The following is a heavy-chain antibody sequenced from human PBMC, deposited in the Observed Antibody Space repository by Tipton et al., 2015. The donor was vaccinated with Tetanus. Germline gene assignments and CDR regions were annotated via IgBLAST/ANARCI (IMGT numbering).Heavy chain of an antibody. CDR3: ARAEWLTLFDY. CDR1: GGSIGSYY. J-gene: IGHJ4*02. CDR2: IYSGGTT. V-gene: IGHV4-59*08. D-gene: IGHD3-3*01. Sequence: TLSLTCTVSGGSIGSYYWSWIRQPPGKGLEWIGYIYSGGTTKYNPSLRSRVSISADTSKNQFSLKLNYVTAADTGVYYCARAEWLTLFDYWGQGALVTVSS.